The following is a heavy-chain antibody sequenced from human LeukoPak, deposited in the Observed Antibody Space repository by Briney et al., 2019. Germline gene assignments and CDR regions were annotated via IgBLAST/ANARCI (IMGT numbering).Heavy chain of an antibody. CDR3: AKGRIGGAHGYFDY. CDR1: GFTVSSNY. CDR2: IYSGGST. D-gene: IGHD2/OR15-2a*01. Sequence: GGSLRLSCAASGFTVSSNYMSWVRQAPGKGLEWVSVIYSGGSTYYADSVKGRFTISRDYSKNTLYLQMNSLRAEDTAVYYCAKGRIGGAHGYFDYWGQGSLVTVSS. J-gene: IGHJ4*02. V-gene: IGHV3-53*01.